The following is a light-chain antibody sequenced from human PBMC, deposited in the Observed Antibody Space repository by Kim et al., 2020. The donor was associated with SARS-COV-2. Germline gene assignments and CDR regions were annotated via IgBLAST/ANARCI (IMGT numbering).Light chain of an antibody. V-gene: IGLV3-1*01. Sequence: VSPGQPARVTCSGDKLGNKYACWYQQRPGQSPVLVIYEDTKRPSGIPERFSGSNSGNTATLTISGTQAMDEADYYCRAWDSTTVVFGGGTQLTVL. CDR3: RAWDSTTVV. CDR1: KLGNKY. J-gene: IGLJ2*01. CDR2: EDT.